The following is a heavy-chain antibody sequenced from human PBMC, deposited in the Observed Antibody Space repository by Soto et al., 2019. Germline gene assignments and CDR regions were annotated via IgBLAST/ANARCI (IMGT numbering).Heavy chain of an antibody. D-gene: IGHD6-13*01. CDR1: GFTFSSYW. CDR3: ARDPYVIAAAGPGIDYYYYGMDV. J-gene: IGHJ6*02. CDR2: IKQDGSEK. V-gene: IGHV3-7*01. Sequence: GGSLRLSCAASGFTFSSYWMSWVRQAPGKGLEWVANIKQDGSEKYYVDSVKGRFTISRDNAKNSLYLQMNSLRAEDTAVYYCARDPYVIAAAGPGIDYYYYGMDVWGQGTTVTVSS.